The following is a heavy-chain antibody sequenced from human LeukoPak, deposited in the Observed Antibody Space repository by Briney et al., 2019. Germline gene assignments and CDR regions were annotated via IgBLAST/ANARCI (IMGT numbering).Heavy chain of an antibody. CDR2: INTDKGHT. J-gene: IGHJ4*02. Sequence: ASVKVSCKASGYTLTNYNISWVRQAPGQGLQWMGWINTDKGHTNFVPKFQGRVTVTTDTSTNTAYMELRRLRSDDTAVYYCAIEFGHCSGDNCFYFFDSWGQGSLVTASS. CDR1: GYTLTNYN. CDR3: AIEFGHCSGDNCFYFFDS. D-gene: IGHD2-15*01. V-gene: IGHV1-18*01.